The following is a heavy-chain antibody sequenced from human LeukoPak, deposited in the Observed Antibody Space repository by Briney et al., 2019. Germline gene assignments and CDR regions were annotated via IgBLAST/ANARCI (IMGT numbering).Heavy chain of an antibody. CDR2: INHSGST. CDR1: GGSFSGYY. Sequence: SETLSLTCAVYGGSFSGYYWSWIRQPPGKGLEWIGEINHSGSTNNNPSLKSRVTISVDTSKNQFSLNLNSLTAADTAVYYCARGGKRSYSGSRSYYRTHWYFDLWGRGTLVTVSS. V-gene: IGHV4-34*01. D-gene: IGHD3-10*01. CDR3: ARGGKRSYSGSRSYYRTHWYFDL. J-gene: IGHJ2*01.